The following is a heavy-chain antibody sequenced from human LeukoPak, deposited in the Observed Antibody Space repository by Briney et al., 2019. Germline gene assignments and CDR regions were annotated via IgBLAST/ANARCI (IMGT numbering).Heavy chain of an antibody. CDR1: GFTFSSYS. CDR3: ARDRREARSSIVVVPADNYMDV. V-gene: IGHV3-48*01. J-gene: IGHJ6*03. D-gene: IGHD2-2*01. Sequence: GGSLRLSCAASGFTFSSYSMNWVRQAPGKGLEWVSYISSGSDTIYYADSVKGRFTISRDNALNLLYLQMNSLRAEDTAVYYCARDRREARSSIVVVPADNYMDVWGKGTTVTVSS. CDR2: ISSGSDTI.